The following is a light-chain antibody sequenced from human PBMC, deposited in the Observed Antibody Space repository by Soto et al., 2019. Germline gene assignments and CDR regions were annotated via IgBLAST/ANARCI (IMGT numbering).Light chain of an antibody. J-gene: IGKJ1*01. CDR3: QQYGSSVT. V-gene: IGKV3-20*01. CDR2: GAS. Sequence: EIVLTQSPGTLSLSPGERATLSCRASQSVSSSYLAWYQQKPGQAPRLLIYGASSRATCIPDRFSGSGSGTDFTLTISRLEPEDFAVYYCQQYGSSVTFGQGTKWIS. CDR1: QSVSSSY.